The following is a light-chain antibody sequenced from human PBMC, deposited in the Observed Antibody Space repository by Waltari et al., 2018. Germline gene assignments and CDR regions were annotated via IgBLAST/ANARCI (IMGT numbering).Light chain of an antibody. Sequence: QSALTQPASVSGSPGQSITISCTGTSNDFGYFHLVSWYQQHPGKAPQLLIYQVTKRPSEISYRFSGSKSGSTASLTISGLQSEDEADYYCSSYAGDNRLIFGGGTKVTVL. CDR1: SNDFGYFHL. CDR2: QVT. V-gene: IGLV2-23*02. J-gene: IGLJ2*01. CDR3: SSYAGDNRLI.